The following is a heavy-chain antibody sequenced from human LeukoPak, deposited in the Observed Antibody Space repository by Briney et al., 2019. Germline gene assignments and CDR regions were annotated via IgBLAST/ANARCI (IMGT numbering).Heavy chain of an antibody. V-gene: IGHV3-23*01. J-gene: IGHJ6*04. D-gene: IGHD3-10*02. CDR2: ISGSGGST. CDR1: GFTFSSYA. CDR3: AELGITMIGGV. Sequence: GGSLRLSCAASGFTFSSYAMSWVRQAPGKGLEWVSAISGSGGSTYYADSVKGRFAISRDNAKNSLYLQMNSLRAEDTAVYYCAELGITMIGGVWGKGTTVTISS.